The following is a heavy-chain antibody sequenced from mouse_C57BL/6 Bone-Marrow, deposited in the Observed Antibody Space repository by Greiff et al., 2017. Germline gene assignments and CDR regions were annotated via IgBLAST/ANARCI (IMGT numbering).Heavy chain of an antibody. CDR2: ILPGSGST. CDR1: GYTFTGYW. CDR3: ARGIYYGSSYDWYFDV. J-gene: IGHJ1*03. Sequence: VQLKESGAELMKPGASVKLSCKATGYTFTGYWIEWVKQRPGHGLEWIGEILPGSGSTNYNEKFKGKATFTADTSSNTAYMQLSSLTTEDSAIYYCARGIYYGSSYDWYFDVWGTGTTVTVSS. V-gene: IGHV1-9*01. D-gene: IGHD1-1*01.